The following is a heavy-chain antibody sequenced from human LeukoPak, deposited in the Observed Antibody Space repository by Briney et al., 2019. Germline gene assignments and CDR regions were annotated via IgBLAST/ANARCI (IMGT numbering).Heavy chain of an antibody. CDR1: GFTFDDYG. CDR2: INWNGGST. D-gene: IGHD6-25*01. Sequence: GGSLRLSCAASGFTFDDYGTSWVRQAPGKGLEWVSGINWNGGSTGYADSLKGRFTISRDNAKNSLYLQMNNLRAEDTALYHCARAKIAATGGMDVWGQGTPVTVSS. V-gene: IGHV3-20*01. CDR3: ARAKIAATGGMDV. J-gene: IGHJ6*02.